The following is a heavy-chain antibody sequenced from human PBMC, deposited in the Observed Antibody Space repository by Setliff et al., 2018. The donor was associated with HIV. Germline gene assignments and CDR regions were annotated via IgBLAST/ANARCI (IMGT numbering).Heavy chain of an antibody. CDR1: VGTFSSYA. CDR3: ARGQTTNNTKAEAFEI. CDR2: IIPLHGIA. Sequence: SVKVSCKASVGTFSSYAITWLRPAPGQELEWMGGIIPLHGIANYIQKFQGRVTITADKSTTTVYMELSSLGSEDTAVYYCARGQTTNNTKAEAFEIWGQGTLVTVSS. V-gene: IGHV1-69*10. J-gene: IGHJ4*01. D-gene: IGHD3-3*02.